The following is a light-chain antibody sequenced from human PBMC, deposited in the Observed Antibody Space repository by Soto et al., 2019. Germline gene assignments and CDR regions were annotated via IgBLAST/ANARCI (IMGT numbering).Light chain of an antibody. CDR2: DVT. CDR3: SSYAGSSIPVA. J-gene: IGLJ2*01. Sequence: QSVLTQPPSASGSPGQSVTISCTGASSDVGGYNFVSWYQHHPGKAPRLMIYDVTQRPSGVPDRFSGSKSGNTASLTVSGLQVDDEAYYYCSSYAGSSIPVAFGGGTKVTGL. V-gene: IGLV2-8*01. CDR1: SSDVGGYNF.